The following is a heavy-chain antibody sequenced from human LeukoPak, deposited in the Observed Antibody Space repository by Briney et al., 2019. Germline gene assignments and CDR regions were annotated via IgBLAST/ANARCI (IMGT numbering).Heavy chain of an antibody. Sequence: ASVKVSCKVSGYTLTELSMHWVRQAPGKGLEWMGGFDPEDGETIYAQKFQGRVTMTRDTSISTAYMELSRLRSDDTAVYYCARDPSTTVTTSSNWFDPWGQGTLVTVSS. V-gene: IGHV1-24*01. CDR3: ARDPSTTVTTSSNWFDP. D-gene: IGHD4-11*01. J-gene: IGHJ5*02. CDR2: FDPEDGET. CDR1: GYTLTELS.